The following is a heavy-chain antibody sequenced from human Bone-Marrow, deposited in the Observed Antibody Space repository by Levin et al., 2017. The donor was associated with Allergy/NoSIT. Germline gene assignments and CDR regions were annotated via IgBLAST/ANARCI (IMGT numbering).Heavy chain of an antibody. Sequence: SLTTNGVGVAWLRPPPGKALEWLVVSYWNGDERYSPSLRNRLSVTKDTSKNQVLLTMTNMDPVDTATYYCGHRQRAYGYWGLDYWGQGILVTVSS. CDR3: GHRQRAYGYWGLDY. J-gene: IGHJ4*02. V-gene: IGHV2-5*01. CDR1: SLTTNGVG. CDR2: SYWNGDE. D-gene: IGHD5-12*01.